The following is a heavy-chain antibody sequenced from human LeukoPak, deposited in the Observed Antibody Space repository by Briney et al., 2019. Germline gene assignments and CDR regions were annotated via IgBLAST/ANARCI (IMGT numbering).Heavy chain of an antibody. CDR1: GFMFSDYS. V-gene: IGHV3-48*04. CDR2: VGISSGNT. D-gene: IGHD4-11*01. Sequence: GGSLRLSCAASGFMFSDYSMNWVRQAPGKGVEWISYVGISSGNTKYADSVKGRFTISGDSAKNSVYLQMNNLRVEDTALYYCARDHNYAFDNWGQGTLVTVSS. CDR3: ARDHNYAFDN. J-gene: IGHJ4*02.